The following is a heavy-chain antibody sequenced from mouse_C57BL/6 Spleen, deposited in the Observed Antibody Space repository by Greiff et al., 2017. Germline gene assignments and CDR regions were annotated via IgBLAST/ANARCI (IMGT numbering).Heavy chain of an antibody. CDR1: GYSFTGYN. V-gene: IGHV1-39*01. J-gene: IGHJ2*01. CDR2: INPNHGAT. CDR3: ARAPFVTTVVCSPLGD. Sequence: VQLQQSGPELVKPGASVKISCKASGYSFTGYNMNWVKQSNGQSLEWIGVINPNHGATSYNQKFKGKATLTVDESSSTAYMQLNSLTSEDSAVYYCARAPFVTTVVCSPLGDWGHGTTRTGAS. D-gene: IGHD1-1*01.